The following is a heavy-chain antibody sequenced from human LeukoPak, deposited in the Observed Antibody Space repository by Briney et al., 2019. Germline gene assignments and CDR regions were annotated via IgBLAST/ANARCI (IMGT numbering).Heavy chain of an antibody. CDR1: GFTFTDYA. CDR2: ISIDGGSK. J-gene: IGHJ4*02. V-gene: IGHV3-64D*06. Sequence: GGSLRLSCSASGFTFTDYAMHWVRQAPGKGLEYFSTISIDGGSKYYADFVKGRFSISRDNSKNTLHLQMSSLRAEDTAVYYCVKDREYSYDYWGQGTLVTVSS. D-gene: IGHD5-18*01. CDR3: VKDREYSYDY.